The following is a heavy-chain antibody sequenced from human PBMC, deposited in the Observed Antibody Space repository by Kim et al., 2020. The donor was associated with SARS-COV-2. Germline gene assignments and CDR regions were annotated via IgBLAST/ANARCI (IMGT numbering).Heavy chain of an antibody. CDR2: TYNRSKWYN. D-gene: IGHD3-10*01. CDR3: ARATLWFGDLLGFA. J-gene: IGHJ5*02. V-gene: IGHV6-1*01. CDR1: GDSVSSNSAA. Sequence: SQTLSLTCAISGDSVSSNSAAWNWIRQSPSRGLEWLGRTYNRSKWYNDYAVSVKSRITINPDTSKNQFSLQLNSVTPEDTAVYYCARATLWFGDLLGFAWGQGTLVTVSS.